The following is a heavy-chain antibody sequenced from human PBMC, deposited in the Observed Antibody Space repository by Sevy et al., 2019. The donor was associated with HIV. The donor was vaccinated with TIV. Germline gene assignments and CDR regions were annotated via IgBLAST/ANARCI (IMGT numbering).Heavy chain of an antibody. CDR3: AREGCTKPHDY. CDR2: FSFGCGKI. J-gene: IGHJ4*02. D-gene: IGHD2-8*01. V-gene: IGHV3-23*01. Sequence: GGSLRLSCAASGFTFSKYSMSWIRLTPGKGLEWVSTFSFGCGKIDYADSEKGRFTISRDDSRNTFYLQMNSLRAEDTAICYCAREGCTKPHDYWGQGTVVTVSS. CDR1: GFTFSKYS.